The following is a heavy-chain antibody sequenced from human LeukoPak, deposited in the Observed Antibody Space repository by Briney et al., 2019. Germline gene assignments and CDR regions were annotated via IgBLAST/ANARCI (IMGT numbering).Heavy chain of an antibody. D-gene: IGHD2-15*01. CDR2: FCYSWST. CDR3: ARDRTVVVVVAATQAHWFDP. Sequence: SETLSLTCTVSGDSISSSSYYWGWIPQPPGKGLEWIVSFCYSWSTYYNPSLKSRVTISVDSSTHQFSLKLSSVTAADTAVYYCARDRTVVVVVAATQAHWFDPWGQGTLVTVSS. J-gene: IGHJ5*02. CDR1: GDSISSSSYY. V-gene: IGHV4-39*07.